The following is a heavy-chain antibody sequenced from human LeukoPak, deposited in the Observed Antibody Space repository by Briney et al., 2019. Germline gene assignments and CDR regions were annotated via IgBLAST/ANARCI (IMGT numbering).Heavy chain of an antibody. D-gene: IGHD3-22*01. CDR2: ISSSSSTI. V-gene: IGHV3-48*04. Sequence: AGSLRLSCAASGFTFSSYSMNWVRQAPGKGREWVSYISSSSSTIYYADSVKGRFPISRDNAKNSLYLQMNSLRAEDTAVYYCAIHYDGTAYSIDYWGQGTLVTVSS. J-gene: IGHJ4*02. CDR1: GFTFSSYS. CDR3: AIHYDGTAYSIDY.